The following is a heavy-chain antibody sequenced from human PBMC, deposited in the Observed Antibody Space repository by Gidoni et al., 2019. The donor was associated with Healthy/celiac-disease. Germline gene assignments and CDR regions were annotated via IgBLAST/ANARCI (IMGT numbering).Heavy chain of an antibody. V-gene: IGHV4-61*02. CDR1: GGSISSGSYY. D-gene: IGHD4-4*01. Sequence: QVQLQESGPGLVKPSQTLSLTCTVSGGSISSGSYYWSWIRQPAGKEVEWIGRIYTSGSTNYSPSLKSRVTMSVDTSKNQFSLKLSSVTAADTAVYYCARGTSTYTFDYWGQGTLVTVSS. CDR2: IYTSGST. CDR3: ARGTSTYTFDY. J-gene: IGHJ4*02.